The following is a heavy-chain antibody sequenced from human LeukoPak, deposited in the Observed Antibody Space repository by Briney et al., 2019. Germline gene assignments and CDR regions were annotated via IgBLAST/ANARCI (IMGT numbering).Heavy chain of an antibody. V-gene: IGHV3-48*04. CDR2: ISFSVNTK. D-gene: IGHD6-19*01. J-gene: IGHJ4*02. Sequence: GGSLRLSCAASGFTFSDYSMNWVRQAPGKGLEWVSYISFSVNTKYYGDSVKGRFTVSRDNAKNSLYLHMDSLRAEDTAVYYCARGAYSSGWAYFDHWGQGTLVTVSS. CDR3: ARGAYSSGWAYFDH. CDR1: GFTFSDYS.